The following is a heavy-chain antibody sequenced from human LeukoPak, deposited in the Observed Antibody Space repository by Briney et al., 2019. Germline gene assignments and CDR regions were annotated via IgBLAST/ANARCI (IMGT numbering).Heavy chain of an antibody. CDR2: IYYSGST. CDR3: ARGLWWGRGWFDP. J-gene: IGHJ5*02. V-gene: IGHV4-59*01. D-gene: IGHD2-21*02. CDR1: GGAISSYY. Sequence: PSESLSLTCTVSGGAISSYYWSWIRQPPGKGLEWIAYIYYSGSTNYNPSLKIRVTISVDTSKNQFSLELSSVTAADTAVYYCARGLWWGRGWFDPWGQGTLVTVSS.